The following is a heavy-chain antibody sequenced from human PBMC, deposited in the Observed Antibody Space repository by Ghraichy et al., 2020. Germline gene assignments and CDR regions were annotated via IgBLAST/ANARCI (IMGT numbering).Heavy chain of an antibody. J-gene: IGHJ4*02. V-gene: IGHV4-34*01. D-gene: IGHD1-1*01. CDR2: VSHSGRT. CDR1: GGSFRGYY. CDR3: ARENPTMNDYFDS. Sequence: SETLSLTCAADGGSFRGYYWHWVRQSPGKGLEWIGEVSHSGRTDYTPSLKSRVTISVDTSKSEFSLKMTSVTAADTAIYYCARENPTMNDYFDSWGKGTLVTVSS.